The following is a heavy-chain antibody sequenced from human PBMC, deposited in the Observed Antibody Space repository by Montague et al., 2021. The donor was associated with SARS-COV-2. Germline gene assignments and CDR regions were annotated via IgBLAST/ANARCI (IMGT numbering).Heavy chain of an antibody. CDR3: ARATSVRGAVSWFDP. Sequence: SETLSLTCTVSGGSISSHFWSWIRQPPGKGLEWIAYINYVGGSNYNPSLQSRVNVSVETSKNQFSLKLTSLIAADTAVYYCARATSVRGAVSWFDPWGQGILVSVSS. CDR2: INYVGGS. J-gene: IGHJ5*02. V-gene: IGHV4-59*11. D-gene: IGHD3-10*02. CDR1: GGSISSHF.